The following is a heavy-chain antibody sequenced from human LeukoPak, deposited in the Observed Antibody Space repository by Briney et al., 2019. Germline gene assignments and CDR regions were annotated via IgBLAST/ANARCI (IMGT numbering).Heavy chain of an antibody. J-gene: IGHJ4*02. CDR3: ARAYSSGWYYFDY. CDR1: GGFTNGFY. CDR2: IHYSGST. D-gene: IGHD6-19*01. V-gene: IGHV4-59*01. Sequence: PSETLSLTCTVSGGFTNGFYWSWIRQPPGKGQEWVGSIHYSGSTNYNPSLKSRVTISLDTSKNQFSLKLSSMTAADTAVYYCARAYSSGWYYFDYWGQGTLVTVSS.